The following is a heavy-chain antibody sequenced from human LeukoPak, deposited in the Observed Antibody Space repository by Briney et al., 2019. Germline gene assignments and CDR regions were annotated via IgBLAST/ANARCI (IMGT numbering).Heavy chain of an antibody. CDR2: IYYSGST. Sequence: SETLSLTCTVSGGSISSYFWSWIRQPPGKGLEWIGYIYYSGSTNYNPSLKSRVTISVDTSKNQFSLKLSSVTAADAAVYYCANLRRYDSSGYYSDYWGQGTLVTVSP. CDR1: GGSISSYF. CDR3: ANLRRYDSSGYYSDY. V-gene: IGHV4-59*08. J-gene: IGHJ4*02. D-gene: IGHD3-22*01.